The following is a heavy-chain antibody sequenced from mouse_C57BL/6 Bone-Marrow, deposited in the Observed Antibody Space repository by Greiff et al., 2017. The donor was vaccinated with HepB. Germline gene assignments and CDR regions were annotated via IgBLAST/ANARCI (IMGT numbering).Heavy chain of an antibody. CDR2: SRNKANDYTT. D-gene: IGHD1-1*01. V-gene: IGHV7-1*01. CDR1: GFTFSDFY. Sequence: EVKLMESGGGLVQSGRSLRLSCATSGFTFSDFYMEWVRQAPGKGLEWIAASRNKANDYTTEYSASGKGRFIVSRDTSQSILYLQMNALRAEDTAIYYCARDAYGSSYDYAMDYWGQGTSVTVSS. CDR3: ARDAYGSSYDYAMDY. J-gene: IGHJ4*01.